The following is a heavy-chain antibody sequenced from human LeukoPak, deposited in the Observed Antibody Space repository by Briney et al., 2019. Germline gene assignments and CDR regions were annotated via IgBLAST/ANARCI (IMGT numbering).Heavy chain of an antibody. CDR2: ISTDGSST. CDR1: GFTFSRYW. CDR3: ASYLTSIPSGMDV. V-gene: IGHV3-74*01. Sequence: GGSLRLSCAASGFTFSRYWMHWLRQAPGKGLVWVSRISTDGSSTRYADSVKGRFTISRDNGKNTLYLQMNSLRAEDTALYYCASYLTSIPSGMDVWGQGTTVTVSS. D-gene: IGHD2/OR15-2a*01. J-gene: IGHJ6*01.